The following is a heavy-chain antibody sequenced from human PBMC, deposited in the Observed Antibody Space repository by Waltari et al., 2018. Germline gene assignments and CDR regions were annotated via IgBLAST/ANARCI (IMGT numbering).Heavy chain of an antibody. D-gene: IGHD4-17*01. CDR3: ARGGSGYGDYLDY. V-gene: IGHV4-59*11. J-gene: IGHJ4*02. CDR1: GGSISSHY. Sequence: QVQLQESGPGLVKPSETLSLTCTVSGGSISSHYWSWIRQPPGKGLEWIGYIYYSGSTNYNPSLTSRVTISVDTSKNQFSLKLSSVTAADTAVYYCARGGSGYGDYLDYWGQGTLVTVSS. CDR2: IYYSGST.